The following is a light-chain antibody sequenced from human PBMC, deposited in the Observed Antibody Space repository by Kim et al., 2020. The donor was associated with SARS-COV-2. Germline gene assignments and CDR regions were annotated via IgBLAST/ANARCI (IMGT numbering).Light chain of an antibody. CDR3: QVWDRSNDDYV. V-gene: IGLV3-21*04. CDR2: YDN. J-gene: IGLJ1*01. Sequence: APGKTARITCGGDNVGSKNVHWYHQRPGQAPVVVLYYDNDRPSGIPERFSGSNSGNAATLTISRVDAADEGDYYCQVWDRSNDDYVFGTGTKVTVL. CDR1: NVGSKN.